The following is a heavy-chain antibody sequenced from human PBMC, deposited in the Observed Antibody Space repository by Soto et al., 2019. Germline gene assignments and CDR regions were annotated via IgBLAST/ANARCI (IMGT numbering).Heavy chain of an antibody. D-gene: IGHD3-10*01. Sequence: QVQLQQSGPGLVKPSQTLSLTCAISGDSVSSNSAAWNWIRQSPSRGLEWLGRTYYRSKWYNDYAVSVKSRITITPDTSKNQFSLQLNSVTPEDTAVYYCARASRKPSFILWFGAFDYWGQGTLVTVSS. CDR2: TYYRSKWYN. J-gene: IGHJ4*02. CDR3: ARASRKPSFILWFGAFDY. CDR1: GDSVSSNSAA. V-gene: IGHV6-1*01.